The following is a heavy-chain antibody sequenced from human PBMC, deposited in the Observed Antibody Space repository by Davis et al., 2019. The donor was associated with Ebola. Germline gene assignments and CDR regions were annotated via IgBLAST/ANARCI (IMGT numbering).Heavy chain of an antibody. CDR1: GYTFTSYD. V-gene: IGHV1-8*01. CDR3: ARGRGRFGELIKNWLDP. CDR2: MNPKSGNT. J-gene: IGHJ5*02. Sequence: AASVKVSCKASGYTFTSYDINWVRQATGQGLEWVGWMNPKSGNTGYAEKFQGRVTMTRNTSISTAYMELSSLRSEDTAVYYCARGRGRFGELIKNWLDPWGQGTLVTVSS. D-gene: IGHD3-10*01.